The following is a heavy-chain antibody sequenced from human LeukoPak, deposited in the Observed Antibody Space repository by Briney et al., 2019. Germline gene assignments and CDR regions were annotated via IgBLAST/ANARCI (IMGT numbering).Heavy chain of an antibody. CDR2: IYYSGST. V-gene: IGHV4-39*07. J-gene: IGHJ3*02. Sequence: PSETLSLTCTVSGGSISSSSYYWGWIRQPPGKGLEWIGSIYYSGSTYYNPSLKSRVTISVDTSKNQFSLKLSSVTAADTAVYYCARDLNYYDSSGYEGGDAFDIWGQGTMVTVSS. D-gene: IGHD3-22*01. CDR1: GGSISSSSYY. CDR3: ARDLNYYDSSGYEGGDAFDI.